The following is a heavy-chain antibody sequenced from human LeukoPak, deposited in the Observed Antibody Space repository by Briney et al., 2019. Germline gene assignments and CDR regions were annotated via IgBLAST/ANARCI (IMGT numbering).Heavy chain of an antibody. CDR3: ADSSGYYYYFDY. Sequence: QPGGSLRLSCAASGFTFSSYWMHWVRQAPGKGLEWVSAISGSGGSTYYADSVKGRFTISRDNSKNTLYLQTNSLRAEDTAVYYCADSSGYYYYFDYWGQGTLVTVSS. V-gene: IGHV3-23*01. CDR2: ISGSGGST. J-gene: IGHJ4*02. CDR1: GFTFSSYW. D-gene: IGHD3-22*01.